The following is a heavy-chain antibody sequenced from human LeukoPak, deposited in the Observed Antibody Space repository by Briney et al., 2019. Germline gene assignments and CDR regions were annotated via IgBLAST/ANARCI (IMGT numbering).Heavy chain of an antibody. CDR1: GFTFSNYG. CDR2: ISYDGSNK. J-gene: IGHJ4*02. V-gene: IGHV3-30*19. CDR3: ARSPHDFWSGYYERYFDY. Sequence: GGSLRLSCAASGFTFSNYGMHWVRQAPGKGLEWVAVISYDGSNKYYADSVKGRFTISRDNSKNTLYLQMNSLRAEDTAVYYCARSPHDFWSGYYERYFDYWGQGTLVTVSS. D-gene: IGHD3-3*01.